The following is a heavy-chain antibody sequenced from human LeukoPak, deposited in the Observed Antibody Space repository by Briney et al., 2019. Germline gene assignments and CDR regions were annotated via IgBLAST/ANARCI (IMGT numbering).Heavy chain of an antibody. Sequence: GGSLRLSCAASGFSFSSYWMHWVRQVPGKGLVWVSRINSDGSSTIYADSGKGRFTISRDNAKNTLYLQMNSLRAEDTAVYYCARGRGSGSSDYWGQGTLVTVSS. V-gene: IGHV3-74*01. CDR3: ARGRGSGSSDY. D-gene: IGHD3-10*01. J-gene: IGHJ4*02. CDR2: INSDGSST. CDR1: GFSFSSYW.